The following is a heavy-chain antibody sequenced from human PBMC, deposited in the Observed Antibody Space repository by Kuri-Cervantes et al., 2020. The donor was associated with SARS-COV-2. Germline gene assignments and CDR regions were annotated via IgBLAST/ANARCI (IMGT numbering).Heavy chain of an antibody. CDR3: AEHYEPYPPSQGFDI. CDR2: ISGSGGTT. CDR1: GFTFSTYA. Sequence: GGSLRLSCAASGFTFSTYAISWVRQAPGKGLEWVSGISGSGGTTYYADSVKGRFTISRDNSKNTLYLKMNSLRADDTAVYYCAEHYEPYPPSQGFDIWGQGTMVTVSS. D-gene: IGHD3-16*01. V-gene: IGHV3-23*01. J-gene: IGHJ3*02.